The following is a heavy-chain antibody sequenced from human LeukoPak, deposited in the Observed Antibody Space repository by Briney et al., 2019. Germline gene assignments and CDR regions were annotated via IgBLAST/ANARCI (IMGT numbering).Heavy chain of an antibody. J-gene: IGHJ6*02. Sequence: SETLSLTCTVSGGSISSYYWSWIRQPPGKGLEWLGYIYYSGSTNYNPSLKSRVTISVDTSKNQFSLKLSSVTAADTAVYYCARQSYPYGMDVWGQGTTVTVSS. D-gene: IGHD2-2*02. CDR3: ARQSYPYGMDV. V-gene: IGHV4-59*08. CDR2: IYYSGST. CDR1: GGSISSYY.